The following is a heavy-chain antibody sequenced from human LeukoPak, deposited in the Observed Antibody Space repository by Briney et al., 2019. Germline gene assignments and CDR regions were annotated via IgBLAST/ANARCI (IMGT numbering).Heavy chain of an antibody. CDR1: GGSISSSSYY. CDR2: IYYSGST. J-gene: IGHJ4*02. Sequence: SETLSLTCTVSGGSISSSSYYWGWIRQPPGKGLEWTGSIYYSGSTYYNPSLKSRVTISVDTSKNQFSLKLSSVTAADTAVYYCARSRQPRRYCSSTSCYTSPAVFDYWGQGTLVTVSS. V-gene: IGHV4-39*01. D-gene: IGHD2-2*02. CDR3: ARSRQPRRYCSSTSCYTSPAVFDY.